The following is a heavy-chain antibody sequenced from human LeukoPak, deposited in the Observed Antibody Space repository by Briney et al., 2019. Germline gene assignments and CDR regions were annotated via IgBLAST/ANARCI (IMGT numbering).Heavy chain of an antibody. CDR2: IYTSGST. D-gene: IGHD5-12*01. J-gene: IGHJ4*02. Sequence: PSETLSLTCTVSGGSISSYYWSWIRQPPGKGLEWIGYIYTSGSTNYNPSLKSRVTISVDTSKNQFSLKLSSVTAADTAVYYCARSGYSGYDFNYFDYCGQGTLVTVSS. V-gene: IGHV4-4*09. CDR3: ARSGYSGYDFNYFDY. CDR1: GGSISSYY.